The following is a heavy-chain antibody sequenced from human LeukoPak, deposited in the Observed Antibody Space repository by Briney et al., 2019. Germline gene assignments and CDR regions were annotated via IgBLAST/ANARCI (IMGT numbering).Heavy chain of an antibody. V-gene: IGHV4-38-2*02. Sequence: SETLSLTCTISGYSISSGYYWGWNRQPPGKGLEWIGSIYYNPSLKSRVTISLDTSENQFSLKLSSVTAADTAVYYCARDLYSSGWGYFDYWGQGTLVTVSS. CDR1: GYSISSGYY. CDR3: ARDLYSSGWGYFDY. J-gene: IGHJ4*02. CDR2: IY. D-gene: IGHD6-19*01.